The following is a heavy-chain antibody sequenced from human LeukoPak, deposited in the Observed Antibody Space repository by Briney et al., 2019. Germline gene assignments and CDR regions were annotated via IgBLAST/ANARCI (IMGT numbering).Heavy chain of an antibody. Sequence: GGSLRLSCAASGFTFSSYEMNWVRQAPGKGLEWVSYISSSGSTIYYADSVKGRFTISRDNSKNTLYLQMNSLRAEDTAVYYCAKLEQWLVLPYFDYWGQGTLVTVSS. V-gene: IGHV3-48*03. J-gene: IGHJ4*02. CDR3: AKLEQWLVLPYFDY. CDR1: GFTFSSYE. CDR2: ISSSGSTI. D-gene: IGHD6-19*01.